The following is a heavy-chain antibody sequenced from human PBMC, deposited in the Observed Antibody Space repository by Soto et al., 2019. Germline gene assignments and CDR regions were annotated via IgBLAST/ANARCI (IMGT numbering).Heavy chain of an antibody. J-gene: IGHJ6*02. CDR3: ATVRRQWLPPYYGMDV. V-gene: IGHV1-24*01. D-gene: IGHD6-19*01. CDR2: FDPEDGET. CDR1: GYTLTELS. Sequence: ASVKVSCKVSGYTLTELSMHWVRQAPGKGLEWMGGFDPEDGETIYAQKFQGRVTMTEDTSTDTAYMELSSLRSEDTAVYHCATVRRQWLPPYYGMDVWGQGTTVTVSS.